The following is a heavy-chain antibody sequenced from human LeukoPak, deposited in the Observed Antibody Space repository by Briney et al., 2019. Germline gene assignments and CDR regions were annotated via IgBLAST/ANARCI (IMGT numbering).Heavy chain of an antibody. J-gene: IGHJ5*02. D-gene: IGHD6-13*01. V-gene: IGHV1-2*06. CDR1: GYTFTGYY. CDR2: INPNSGGT. Sequence: ASVKVSCKXSGYTFTGYYMHWVRQAPGQGLEWMGRINPNSGGTNYSQKFQGRVTMTRDTSISTAYMELSRLRSDDTAVYYCARDSAAGTWFDPWGQGTLVTVSS. CDR3: ARDSAAGTWFDP.